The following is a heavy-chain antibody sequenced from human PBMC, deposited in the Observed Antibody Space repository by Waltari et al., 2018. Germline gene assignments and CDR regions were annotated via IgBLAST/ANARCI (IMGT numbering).Heavy chain of an antibody. V-gene: IGHV4-34*01. J-gene: IGHJ4*02. D-gene: IGHD3-22*01. CDR1: GGSFSGYY. Sequence: QVQLQQWGAGLLKPSETLSLTCAVYGGSFSGYYWSWIRHPPGKGLEWIGEINHSGSTNYNPSLKSRVTISVDTSKNQFSLKLSSVTAADTAVYYCARGSTYYYDSSGYYDLDYWGQGTLVTVSS. CDR3: ARGSTYYYDSSGYYDLDY. CDR2: INHSGST.